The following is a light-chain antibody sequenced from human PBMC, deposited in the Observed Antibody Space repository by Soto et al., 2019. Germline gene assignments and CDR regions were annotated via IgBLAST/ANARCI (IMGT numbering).Light chain of an antibody. CDR1: PSIRFW. Sequence: DIQMTQSPSTLSASVGDRVTITCRASPSIRFWLAWYQQTPGKAPRLLIYKASSLESGVPSRFSGSGSGTEFTLTISSLQPDDSATYYCQQYDSYCTCVGGTKVDIK. CDR2: KAS. V-gene: IGKV1-5*03. J-gene: IGKJ4*01. CDR3: QQYDSYCT.